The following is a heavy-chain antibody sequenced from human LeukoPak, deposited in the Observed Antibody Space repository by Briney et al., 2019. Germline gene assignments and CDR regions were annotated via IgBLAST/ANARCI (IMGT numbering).Heavy chain of an antibody. Sequence: PGGSLRLSCAASGFTFDDYAMHWVRQAPGKGLEWVSGISWNSGSIGYADSVKGRFTISRDNAKNSLYLQMNSLRAEDTALYYCAKDISSGWYNGMDVWGQGTTVTVSS. V-gene: IGHV3-9*01. CDR2: ISWNSGSI. CDR3: AKDISSGWYNGMDV. D-gene: IGHD6-19*01. CDR1: GFTFDDYA. J-gene: IGHJ6*02.